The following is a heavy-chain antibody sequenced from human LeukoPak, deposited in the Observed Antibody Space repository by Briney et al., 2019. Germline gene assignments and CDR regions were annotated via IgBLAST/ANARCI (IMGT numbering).Heavy chain of an antibody. Sequence: ASVKVSCKASGYSFTGYYMHWVRQAPGQGLEWMGWINPNSGGTNYAQKFQGRVTMTRDTSISTAYMELSRLRSDDTAVYYCARSCGGDCYSGDAFDIWGQGTMVTVSS. J-gene: IGHJ3*02. D-gene: IGHD2-21*01. CDR1: GYSFTGYY. V-gene: IGHV1-2*02. CDR2: INPNSGGT. CDR3: ARSCGGDCYSGDAFDI.